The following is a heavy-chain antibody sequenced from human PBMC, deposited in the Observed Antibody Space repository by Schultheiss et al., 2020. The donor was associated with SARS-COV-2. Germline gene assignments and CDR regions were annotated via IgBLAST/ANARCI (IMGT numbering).Heavy chain of an antibody. J-gene: IGHJ3*02. V-gene: IGHV4-31*03. CDR1: GGSISSGGYY. Sequence: SQTHSLTCTVSGGSISSGGYYWSWIRQHPGKGLEWIGYIYYSGSTYYNPSLKSRVTISVDRSKNQFSLKLTSVTAADTAVYYCARRYSSGWSHDAFDIWGQGTTVTVSS. D-gene: IGHD6-19*01. CDR2: IYYSGST. CDR3: ARRYSSGWSHDAFDI.